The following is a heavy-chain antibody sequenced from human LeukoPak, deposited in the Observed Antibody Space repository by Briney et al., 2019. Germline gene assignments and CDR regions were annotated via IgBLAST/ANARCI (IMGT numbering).Heavy chain of an antibody. Sequence: SETLSLTCAVSGGSISSSNWWSWVRQPPGKGLEWIGEIYHSGSTNYNPSLKSRVTISVDKSKNQFSLKLSSVTAADTAVYYCAGETHSSSRLTVYWGQGTLVTVSS. CDR2: IYHSGST. V-gene: IGHV4-4*02. CDR1: GGSISSSNW. D-gene: IGHD6-6*01. CDR3: AGETHSSSRLTVY. J-gene: IGHJ4*02.